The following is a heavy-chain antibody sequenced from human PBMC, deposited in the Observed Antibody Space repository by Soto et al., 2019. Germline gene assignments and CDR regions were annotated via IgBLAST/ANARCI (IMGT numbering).Heavy chain of an antibody. CDR2: IYSDVYSAGTT. D-gene: IGHD2-8*02. CDR1: GFTVSDHY. J-gene: IGHJ6*02. V-gene: IGHV3-53*01. Sequence: GGSLRLSCEASGFTVSDHYMTWVRQAPGKGLEWVSLIYSDVYSAGTTYYADSVKGRFTIFRDNSKNTLYLRMDSLRAEDTAVYFCARELVEVINSNADYYGLDVWGQGTTVTVSS. CDR3: ARELVEVINSNADYYGLDV.